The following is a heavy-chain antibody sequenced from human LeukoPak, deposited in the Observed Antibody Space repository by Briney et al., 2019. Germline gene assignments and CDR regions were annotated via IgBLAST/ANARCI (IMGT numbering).Heavy chain of an antibody. J-gene: IGHJ4*02. CDR3: ARGGITMVQGVIIG. D-gene: IGHD3-10*01. CDR2: ISSSSSYI. Sequence: GGSLRLSCAASGFTFSSYSMNWVRRAPGKGLEWVSSISSSSSYIYYADSVKGRFTISRDNAKNSLYLQTNSLRAEDAAVYYCARGGITMVQGVIIGWGQGTLVTVSS. V-gene: IGHV3-21*01. CDR1: GFTFSSYS.